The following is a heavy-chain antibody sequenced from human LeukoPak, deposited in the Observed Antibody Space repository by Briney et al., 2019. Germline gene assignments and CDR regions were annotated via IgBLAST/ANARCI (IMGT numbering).Heavy chain of an antibody. CDR3: ARTDYYDSSGYLNWFDP. D-gene: IGHD3-22*01. CDR1: GGSISSSSYY. CDR2: VYYSGST. J-gene: IGHJ5*02. V-gene: IGHV4-39*07. Sequence: PSETLSLTCTVSGGSISSSSYYWGWIRQPPGTGLEWIGSVYYSGSTNYNPSLKSRVTISVDTSKNQFSLKLSSVTAADTAVYYCARTDYYDSSGYLNWFDPWGQGTLVTVSS.